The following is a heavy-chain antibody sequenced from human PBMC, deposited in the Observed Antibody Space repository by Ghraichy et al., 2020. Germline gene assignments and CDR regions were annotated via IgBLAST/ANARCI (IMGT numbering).Heavy chain of an antibody. D-gene: IGHD4-11*01. CDR3: AREGTYSNFDY. Sequence: GSLSLTCTVSGGSISSYYWSWIRQPAGKGLEWIGRIYTSGSTNYNPSLKSRVTMSVDTSKNQFSLKLSSVTAADTAVYYCAREGTYSNFDYWGQGTLVTVSS. V-gene: IGHV4-4*07. J-gene: IGHJ4*02. CDR2: IYTSGST. CDR1: GGSISSYY.